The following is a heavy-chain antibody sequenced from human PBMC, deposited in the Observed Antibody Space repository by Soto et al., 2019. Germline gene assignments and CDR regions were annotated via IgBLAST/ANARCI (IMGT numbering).Heavy chain of an antibody. V-gene: IGHV3-33*01. J-gene: IGHJ4*02. CDR3: ARSRYNYGSGSLDY. CDR1: GFTFSSYG. D-gene: IGHD3-10*01. Sequence: GGSLRLSCAASGFTFSSYGMHWVRQAPGKGLEWVAVIWYDGSNKYYADSVKGRFTISRDNSKNTLYLQMNSLRAEDMAVYYCARSRYNYGSGSLDYWGQGTLVTVSS. CDR2: IWYDGSNK.